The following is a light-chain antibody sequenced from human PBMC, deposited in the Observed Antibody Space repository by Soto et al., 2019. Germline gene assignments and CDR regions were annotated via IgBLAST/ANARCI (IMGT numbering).Light chain of an antibody. V-gene: IGLV2-14*01. J-gene: IGLJ1*01. CDR3: SSYTSSSTPYV. CDR1: SSDVGGYNY. Sequence: QSVLTHPASVSGSPGQSITISCTGTSSDVGGYNYVSWYQQHPGKAPKLMIYEVINRPSGVSNRVSGSKSGNTASLTISWLKAEDEADDYCSSYTSSSTPYVFGTGTRLTVL. CDR2: EVI.